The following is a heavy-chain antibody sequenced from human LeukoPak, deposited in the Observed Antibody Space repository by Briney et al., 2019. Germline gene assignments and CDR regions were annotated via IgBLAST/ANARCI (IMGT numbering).Heavy chain of an antibody. V-gene: IGHV4-4*07. CDR2: IYTSGST. J-gene: IGHJ4*02. CDR1: GGSISSYY. CDR3: ARWDPAVLTAYDY. Sequence: SETLPLTCPVTGGSISSYYWNWIRQPAWKGLEWIGRIYTSGSTNYNPSLKSRVTMSVDTSKSQFTLKLSSVTAADTAMYCCARWDPAVLTAYDYWGQGTQVTVSS. D-gene: IGHD3-9*01.